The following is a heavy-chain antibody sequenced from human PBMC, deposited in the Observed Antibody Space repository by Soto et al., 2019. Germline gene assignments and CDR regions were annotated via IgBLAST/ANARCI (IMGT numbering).Heavy chain of an antibody. CDR3: ARDRLEFRPVFPYYYYYMDV. CDR2: IYSGGST. D-gene: IGHD1-1*01. CDR1: GFTVSSNY. V-gene: IGHV3-66*01. Sequence: GGSLRLSCAASGFTVSSNYMSWVRQAPGKGLEWVSVIYSGGSTYYADSVKGRFTISRDNSKNTLYLQMNSLRAEDTAVYYCARDRLEFRPVFPYYYYYMDVWGKGTTVTVSS. J-gene: IGHJ6*03.